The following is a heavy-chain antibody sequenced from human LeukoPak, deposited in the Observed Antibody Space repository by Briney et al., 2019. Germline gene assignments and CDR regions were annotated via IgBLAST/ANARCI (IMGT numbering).Heavy chain of an antibody. CDR2: IYTSGST. D-gene: IGHD1-26*01. CDR1: GYSISSGSYY. J-gene: IGHJ5*02. Sequence: SETLSLTCTVSGYSISSGSYYWSWIRQPAGKGLEWIGRIYTSGSTNYNPSLKSRVTMSLDASKNQFSLELNSVTPADTAVYYCARGGNYWPQWWFDPWGRGTLVSVSS. V-gene: IGHV4-61*02. CDR3: ARGGNYWPQWWFDP.